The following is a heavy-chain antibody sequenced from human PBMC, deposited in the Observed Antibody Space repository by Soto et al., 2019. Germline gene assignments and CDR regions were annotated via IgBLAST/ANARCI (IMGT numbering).Heavy chain of an antibody. CDR3: ARARHSSGWLNYHFDY. CDR2: TSPNSGGT. Sequence: ASVKVSCKACGYTFTAYYMHWVRQAPGQGLEWMGWTSPNSGGTTYAQNFQGRVTMTRDTSISTAYMELSRLRSDDTAVYYCARARHSSGWLNYHFDYWGQGPLVTVSS. CDR1: GYTFTAYY. V-gene: IGHV1-2*02. D-gene: IGHD6-19*01. J-gene: IGHJ4*02.